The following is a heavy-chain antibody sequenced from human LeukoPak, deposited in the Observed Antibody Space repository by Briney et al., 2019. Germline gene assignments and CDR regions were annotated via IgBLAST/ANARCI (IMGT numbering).Heavy chain of an antibody. J-gene: IGHJ3*02. D-gene: IGHD4-17*01. V-gene: IGHV3-20*01. CDR1: GFTFDDYG. Sequence: TGGSLRLSCAASGFTFDDYGMSWVRQAPGKGPEWVSGINWNGGSTGYADSVKGRFTISRDNAKNSLYLQMNSLRAEDTALYHCAREPYGSTGAFDIWGQGTMVTVSS. CDR3: AREPYGSTGAFDI. CDR2: INWNGGST.